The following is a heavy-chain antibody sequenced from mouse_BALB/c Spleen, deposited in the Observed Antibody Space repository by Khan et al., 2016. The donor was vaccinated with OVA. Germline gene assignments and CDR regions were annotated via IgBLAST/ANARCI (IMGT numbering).Heavy chain of an antibody. CDR1: GYTFSSYW. V-gene: IGHV1S81*02. CDR3: ARSTMITTEFIY. Sequence: QVRLQQSGAELVKPGASVQLSCKASGYTFSSYWMLWVKQRPGHGLQWIGEINPSNGRTNYNEKFKNKATLTVDTSSSTAYMQLSSLTSEDSAVYYCARSTMITTEFIYWGQGTLVTVSA. D-gene: IGHD2-4*01. CDR2: INPSNGRT. J-gene: IGHJ3*01.